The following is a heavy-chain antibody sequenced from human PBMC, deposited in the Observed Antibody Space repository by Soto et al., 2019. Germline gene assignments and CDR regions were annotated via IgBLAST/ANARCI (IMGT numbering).Heavy chain of an antibody. V-gene: IGHV3-23*01. CDR3: AIDRTVAARNFDY. J-gene: IGHJ4*02. Sequence: EVQLLESGGGLVQPGGSLRLSCAASGFAFSNYAMHWVRQAPGKGLEWVSSISTSIDATYYADSVKGRFTISRDDSKNTLYLQMNSLRAEDSAVYYCAIDRTVAARNFDYWGQGTQVTVSS. D-gene: IGHD6-6*01. CDR1: GFAFSNYA. CDR2: ISTSIDAT.